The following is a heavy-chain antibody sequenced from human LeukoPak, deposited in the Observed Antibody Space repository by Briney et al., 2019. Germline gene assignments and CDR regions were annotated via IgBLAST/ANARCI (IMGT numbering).Heavy chain of an antibody. Sequence: ASVKVSCKASGYTFIDYYMHWVRQAPGQGLEWIGWISPNSGGTKSVQKFQGRVTMTRDTSITTVYMESSGLSFDDTAVYYCARGGGRYSVDYWGQGTLVIVSS. V-gene: IGHV1-2*02. CDR2: ISPNSGGT. CDR1: GYTFIDYY. CDR3: ARGGGRYSVDY. J-gene: IGHJ4*02. D-gene: IGHD1-26*01.